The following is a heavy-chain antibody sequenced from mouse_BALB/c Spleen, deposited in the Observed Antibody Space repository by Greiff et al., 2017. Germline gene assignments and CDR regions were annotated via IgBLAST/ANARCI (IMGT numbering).Heavy chain of an antibody. V-gene: IGHV3-2*02. CDR1: GYSITSDYA. J-gene: IGHJ4*01. CDR2: ISYSGST. Sequence: EVKLQESGPGLVKPSQSLSLTCTVTGYSITSDYAWNWIRQFPGNKLEWMGYISYSGSTSYNPSLKSRISITRDTSKNQFFLQLNSVTTEDTATYYCARDNWNYAMDYWGQGTSVTVSS. D-gene: IGHD4-1*02. CDR3: ARDNWNYAMDY.